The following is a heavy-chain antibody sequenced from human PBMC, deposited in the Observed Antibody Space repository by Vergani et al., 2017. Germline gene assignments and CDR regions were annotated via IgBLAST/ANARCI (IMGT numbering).Heavy chain of an antibody. Sequence: QVQLVESGGGLVKPGGSLRLSCAASGFTFSDYYMSWIRQAPGKGLEWVSYISSSGSTIYYAGSVKGRFTISRDNAKNSLYLQMNSLRAEDTAVYYCASQTLIQPPDDAFDIWGQGTMVTVSS. V-gene: IGHV3-11*01. D-gene: IGHD1-14*01. CDR2: ISSSGSTI. CDR1: GFTFSDYY. J-gene: IGHJ3*02. CDR3: ASQTLIQPPDDAFDI.